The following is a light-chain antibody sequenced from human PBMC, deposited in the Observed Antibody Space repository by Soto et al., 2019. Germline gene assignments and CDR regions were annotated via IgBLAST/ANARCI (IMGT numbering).Light chain of an antibody. CDR3: SSYAGLATYVL. CDR1: NNDVGSYDL. J-gene: IGLJ2*01. Sequence: QSVLTQPASLSGSPGQSITISCTGTNNDVGSYDLVSWYRQSPGEAPKLIIYDVTKRPSGVSDRFSASKSGNTASLTISGLQPEDEADYYCSSYAGLATYVLFGGGTKVTVL. V-gene: IGLV2-23*02. CDR2: DVT.